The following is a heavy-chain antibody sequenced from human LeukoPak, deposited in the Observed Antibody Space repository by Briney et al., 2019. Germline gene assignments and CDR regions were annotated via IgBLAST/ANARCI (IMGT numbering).Heavy chain of an antibody. D-gene: IGHD2-15*01. CDR3: ARDPGYCSGGSCYGYFDY. CDR1: GFTFSSYW. Sequence: PGGSLRLSCVASGFTFSSYWMHGVRQAPGKGLVWVSRINSDGSSTIYADSVKGRLTISRDNAKNTLYLQMNSLRAEDTAVYYCARDPGYCSGGSCYGYFDYWGQGTLVTVSS. V-gene: IGHV3-74*01. CDR2: INSDGSST. J-gene: IGHJ4*02.